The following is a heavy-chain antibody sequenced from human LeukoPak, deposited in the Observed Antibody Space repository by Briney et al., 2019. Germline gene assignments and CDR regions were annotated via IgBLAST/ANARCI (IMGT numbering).Heavy chain of an antibody. CDR3: ARLGYSYGYAY. CDR2: ISSSSSTI. Sequence: GGSLRLSCAASGFTFSSYSMNWVRQAPGKGLEWVSYISSSSSTIYYADSVKGRFIISRDNAKNSLYLQMNSLRAKDTAVYYCARLGYSYGYAYWGQGTLVTVSS. J-gene: IGHJ4*02. CDR1: GFTFSSYS. D-gene: IGHD5-18*01. V-gene: IGHV3-48*01.